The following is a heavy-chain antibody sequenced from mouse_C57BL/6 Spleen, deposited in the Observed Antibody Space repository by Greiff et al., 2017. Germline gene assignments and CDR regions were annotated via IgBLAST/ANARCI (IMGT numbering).Heavy chain of an antibody. CDR2: INPGSGGT. J-gene: IGHJ2*01. D-gene: IGHD3-1*01. V-gene: IGHV1-54*01. Sequence: VHLVESGAELVRPGTSVKVSCKASGYAFTNYLIEWVKQRPGQGLEWIGVINPGSGGTNYNEKFKGKATLTADKSSSTAYMQLSSLTSEDSAVYFCARSSSGYYFDYWGQGTTLTVSS. CDR1: GYAFTNYL. CDR3: ARSSSGYYFDY.